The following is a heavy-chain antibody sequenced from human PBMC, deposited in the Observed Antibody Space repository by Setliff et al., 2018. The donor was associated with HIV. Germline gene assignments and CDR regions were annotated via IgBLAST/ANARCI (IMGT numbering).Heavy chain of an antibody. CDR3: ARELDNSDNSDPFDA. D-gene: IGHD4-4*01. CDR2: IYYSGTT. CDR1: GDSIRNSRDY. J-gene: IGHJ3*01. Sequence: LSLTCSVSGDSIRNSRDYWGWIRQPPGKGLEWIGNIYYSGTTYYSPSLNSRVTISVDRSRNHFSLRLSAVTAADTAVYYCARELDNSDNSDPFDAWGQGTMVTVSS. V-gene: IGHV4-39*02.